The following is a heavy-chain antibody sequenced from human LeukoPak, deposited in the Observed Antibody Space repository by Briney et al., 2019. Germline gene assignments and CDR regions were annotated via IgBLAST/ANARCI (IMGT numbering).Heavy chain of an antibody. Sequence: SETLSLTCTVSGYSISSGYYWGWIRQPPGKGLEWIGSIYHSGSTYYNPSLKSRVTISVDTSKNQFSLKLRSVTAADTAVYVCARTTEGYCRSTSCYGFYYSYYMDVWGKGTTVTIFS. CDR2: IYHSGST. CDR3: ARTTEGYCRSTSCYGFYYSYYMDV. CDR1: GYSISSGYY. V-gene: IGHV4-38-2*02. D-gene: IGHD2-2*01. J-gene: IGHJ6*03.